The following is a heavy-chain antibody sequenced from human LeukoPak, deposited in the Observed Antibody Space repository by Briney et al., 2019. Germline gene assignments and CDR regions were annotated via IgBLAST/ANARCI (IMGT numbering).Heavy chain of an antibody. CDR3: ARRYSSGGSVFDY. Sequence: PRGSPRLSCAASGFTFNNYGMNWVRQAPGKGLEWLSYISSDSGSLSYADSVRGRFTISRDNAKNSLYLQMNSLRDEDTAVYYCARRYSSGGSVFDYWGQGTMVSSSS. CDR1: GFTFNNYG. D-gene: IGHD6-19*01. V-gene: IGHV3-48*02. J-gene: IGHJ4*02. CDR2: ISSDSGSL.